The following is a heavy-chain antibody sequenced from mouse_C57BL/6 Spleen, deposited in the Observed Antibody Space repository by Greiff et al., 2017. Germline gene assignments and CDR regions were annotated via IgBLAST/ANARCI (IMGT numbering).Heavy chain of an antibody. CDR3: SINKYGSSYYFDY. CDR1: GYTFPSYW. D-gene: IGHD1-1*01. J-gene: IGHJ2*01. V-gene: IGHV1-69*01. CDR2: IDPSYSYT. Sequence: QVQLQQPGAELVMPGASVTLSCKASGYTFPSYWMHWVKQRPGQGLEWIGEIDPSYSYTNYNQKFKGKSTLTVDKSSSTAYMQLSSLTSEDSAVYYCSINKYGSSYYFDYWGQGTTLTVSS.